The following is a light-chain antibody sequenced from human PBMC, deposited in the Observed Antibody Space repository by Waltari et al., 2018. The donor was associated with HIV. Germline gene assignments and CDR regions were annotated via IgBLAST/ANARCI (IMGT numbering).Light chain of an antibody. CDR3: ATWDDSLNGWL. CDR2: TNN. J-gene: IGLJ3*02. CDR1: SSNIGGNT. V-gene: IGLV1-44*01. Sequence: QSVLTQPPSASGTPGQRVTISCSGSSSNIGGNTVNWFQQLPGTAPKLLIYTNNQRPAGVPDRFSGSWSGTSASLAISGLQSEDEADYYWATWDDSLNGWLFGGGTKLTVL.